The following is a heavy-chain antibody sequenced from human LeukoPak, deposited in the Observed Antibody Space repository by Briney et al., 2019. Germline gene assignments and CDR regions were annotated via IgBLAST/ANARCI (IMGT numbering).Heavy chain of an antibody. Sequence: GGSLRLSCGASGFTFSSYGMSWVRQAPGKGLEWVSSISDSGDRTFYADSVKGRFTISRDNSKNTLFLQVNSLRAEDTAVYYCAKDFVVVPGNVNYFDYWGQGTLVTVSS. CDR1: GFTFSSYG. CDR3: AKDFVVVPGNVNYFDY. J-gene: IGHJ4*02. CDR2: ISDSGDRT. V-gene: IGHV3-23*01. D-gene: IGHD2-21*02.